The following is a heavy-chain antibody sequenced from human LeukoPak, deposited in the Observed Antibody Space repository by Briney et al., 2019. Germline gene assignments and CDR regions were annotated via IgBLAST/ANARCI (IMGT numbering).Heavy chain of an antibody. CDR1: GFTFSSFE. D-gene: IGHD1-1*01. CDR2: IYGRGSRT. J-gene: IGHJ4*02. CDR3: AHRTGFDY. V-gene: IGHV3-23*01. Sequence: GGSLRLSCTASGFTFSSFEMSWVRQAPGKGLEWVSTIYGRGSRTYYADSVKGRFTISRDNSRNTLYLQMNSLRAEDTAIYYCAHRTGFDYWGQGTLVTVSS.